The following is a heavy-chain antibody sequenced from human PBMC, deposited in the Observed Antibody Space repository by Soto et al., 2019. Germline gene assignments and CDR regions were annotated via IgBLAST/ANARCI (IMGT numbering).Heavy chain of an antibody. J-gene: IGHJ6*02. CDR1: GYTFTSYG. CDR3: ARNGPGIAAYYGMDV. D-gene: IGHD6-25*01. V-gene: IGHV1-18*01. CDR2: ISAYNGNT. Sequence: ASVKVSCKASGYTFTSYGISWVRQAPGQGLEWMGWISAYNGNTNYAQKLQGRVAMTTDTSTSTAYMELRSLRSDDTAVYYCARNGPGIAAYYGMDVWGQGTTVTVSS.